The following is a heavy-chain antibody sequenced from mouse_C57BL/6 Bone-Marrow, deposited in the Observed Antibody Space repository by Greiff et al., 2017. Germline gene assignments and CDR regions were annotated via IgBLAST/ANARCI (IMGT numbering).Heavy chain of an antibody. CDR2: IDPSDSYT. CDR3: ASEDYGSRTFAY. CDR1: GYTFTSYW. J-gene: IGHJ3*01. Sequence: QVHVKQPGAELVMPGASVKLSCKASGYTFTSYWMHWVKQRPGQGLEWIGEIDPSDSYTNYNQKFKGKSTLTVDKSSSTAYMQLSSLTSEDSAVYYCASEDYGSRTFAYWGQGTLVTVSA. V-gene: IGHV1-69*01. D-gene: IGHD1-1*01.